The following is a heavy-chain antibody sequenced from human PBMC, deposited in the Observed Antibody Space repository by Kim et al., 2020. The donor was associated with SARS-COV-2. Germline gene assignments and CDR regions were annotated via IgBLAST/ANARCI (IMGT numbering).Heavy chain of an antibody. D-gene: IGHD3-22*01. J-gene: IGHJ4*02. Sequence: GGSLRLSCAASGFTFSSYSMNWVRQAPGKGLEWVSSISSSSSYIYYADSVKGRFTISRDNAKNSLYLQMNSLRAEDTAVYYCARDLDYYDSSGSFDYWGQGTLVTVSS. CDR1: GFTFSSYS. CDR3: ARDLDYYDSSGSFDY. V-gene: IGHV3-21*01. CDR2: ISSSSSYI.